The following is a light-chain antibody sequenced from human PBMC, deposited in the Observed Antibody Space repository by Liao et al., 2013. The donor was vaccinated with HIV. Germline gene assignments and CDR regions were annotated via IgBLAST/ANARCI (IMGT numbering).Light chain of an antibody. Sequence: SYELTQPPSMSLSPGQTARITCEGNNIGSKSVHWYQQQPGRAPVLVIYSDSDRPSGISERFSGSNSGNTATLTISRVEAGDEADYYCQVWDSSSALFGGGTKLTVL. CDR2: SDS. CDR1: NIGSKS. CDR3: QVWDSSSAL. V-gene: IGLV3-21*01. J-gene: IGLJ2*01.